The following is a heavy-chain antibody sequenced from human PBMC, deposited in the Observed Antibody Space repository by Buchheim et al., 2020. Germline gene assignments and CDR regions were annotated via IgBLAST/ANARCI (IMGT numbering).Heavy chain of an antibody. CDR3: AKVPFYCGGDSCPAGDY. Sequence: QVQLVESGGGVVQPGRSLRLSCAASGFTFSSYGMHWVRQAPGKGLEWVAVIWYDGSNKYYADSVKGRFSISRDKSDNTLYLQMNSLRTEDTAVYYCAKVPFYCGGDSCPAGDYWGQGTL. V-gene: IGHV3-33*03. J-gene: IGHJ4*02. CDR1: GFTFSSYG. CDR2: IWYDGSNK. D-gene: IGHD2-21*01.